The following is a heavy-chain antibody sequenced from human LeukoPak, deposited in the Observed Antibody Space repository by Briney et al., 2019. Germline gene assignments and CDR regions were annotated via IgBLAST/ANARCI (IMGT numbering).Heavy chain of an antibody. V-gene: IGHV4-59*01. Sequence: SETLSLTCTVSGGSISNYYWNWIRQPPGKGLEWIGYIYYSGTTNYNPSLKSRVTISVDTSKNQFSLKLSSVTAADTAVYYCARGAMARSDYWGQGTLVTVSS. J-gene: IGHJ4*02. CDR3: ARGAMARSDY. D-gene: IGHD5-18*01. CDR1: GGSISNYY. CDR2: IYYSGTT.